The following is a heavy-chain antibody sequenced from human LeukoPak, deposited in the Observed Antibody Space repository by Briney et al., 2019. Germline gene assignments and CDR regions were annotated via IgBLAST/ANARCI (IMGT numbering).Heavy chain of an antibody. V-gene: IGHV3-23*01. CDR2: ISGSGGST. Sequence: QPGGSLRLSCAASGFTFSSYAMSWVRQAPGKGLEWVSAISGSGGSTYYADSVKGRFSISRDDSKNTLFLDMSNLRVEDTALYYCARDLSAAFDFWGQGVLVTVSS. J-gene: IGHJ4*02. CDR3: ARDLSAAFDF. D-gene: IGHD6-19*01. CDR1: GFTFSSYA.